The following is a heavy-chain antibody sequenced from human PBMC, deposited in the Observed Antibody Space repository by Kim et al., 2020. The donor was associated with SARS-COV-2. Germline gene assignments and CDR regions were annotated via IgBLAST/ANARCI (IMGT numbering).Heavy chain of an antibody. CDR2: IWYDGSNK. CDR1: GFTFSSYG. J-gene: IGHJ4*02. V-gene: IGHV3-33*06. CDR3: AKEASGAYIDY. Sequence: LSLTCAASGFTFSSYGMHWVRQAPGKGLEWVAVIWYDGSNKYYADSVKGRFTISRDNSKNTLYLQMNSLRAEDTAVYYCAKEASGAYIDYWGQGTLV. D-gene: IGHD3-16*01.